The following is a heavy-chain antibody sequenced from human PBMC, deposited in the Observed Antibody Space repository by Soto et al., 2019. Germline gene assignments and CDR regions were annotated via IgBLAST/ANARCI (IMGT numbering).Heavy chain of an antibody. J-gene: IGHJ2*01. V-gene: IGHV3-30*03. CDR1: GFTFSSYG. D-gene: IGHD4-17*01. CDR3: ATERMETVTTLDWYFDL. Sequence: QVQLVESGGGVVQPGRSLRLSCAASGFTFSSYGMHWVRQAPGKGLEWVAVISYDGRNKYYADSVKGRFTISRDNSKNTLYLQMNSLRAEDAAVYYCATERMETVTTLDWYFDLWGRGTLVTVSS. CDR2: ISYDGRNK.